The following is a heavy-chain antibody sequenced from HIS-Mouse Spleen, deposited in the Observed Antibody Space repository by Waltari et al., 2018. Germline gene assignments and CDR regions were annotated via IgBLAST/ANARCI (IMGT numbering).Heavy chain of an antibody. CDR2: IYYSGST. D-gene: IGHD6-13*01. CDR1: GGSISSSSYY. J-gene: IGHJ5*02. V-gene: IGHV4-39*07. CDR3: ARVRGIAAAGPNPGDWFDP. Sequence: QLQLQESGPGLVKPSETLSLTCTVSGGSISSSSYYWGWIRQPPVKGLEWIGSIYYSGSTYYNPSLKSRVTISVDTSKNQFSLKLSSVTAADTAVYYCARVRGIAAAGPNPGDWFDPWGQGTLVTVSS.